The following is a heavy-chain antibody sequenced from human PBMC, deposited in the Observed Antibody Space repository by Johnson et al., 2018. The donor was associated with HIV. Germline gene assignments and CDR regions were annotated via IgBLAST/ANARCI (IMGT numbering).Heavy chain of an antibody. CDR2: IGSAGDT. J-gene: IGHJ3*02. Sequence: VQLVESGGGLVQPGGSLRLSCAASGFTFSSYAMSWVRQAPGKGLEWVSAIGSAGDTYYSGSVKGRFTISRESAKNSLYLQMNSLRAGDTAVYYCVRDRRGGAFDIWGQGTMVTVSS. CDR3: VRDRRGGAFDI. D-gene: IGHD3-16*01. CDR1: GFTFSSYA. V-gene: IGHV3-13*01.